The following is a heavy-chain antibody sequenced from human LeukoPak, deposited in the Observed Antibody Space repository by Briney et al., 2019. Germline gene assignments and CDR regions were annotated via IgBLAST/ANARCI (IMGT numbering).Heavy chain of an antibody. CDR2: INSEGKTT. D-gene: IGHD1-26*01. J-gene: IGHJ2*01. Sequence: PGGSLRLSCAASGFTFSSYWMYWVPQAPGRGLVWVSRINSEGKTTHYAGSVKGRFIISRDNAKNTLYLQMNSLRAEDTAVYYCARDPGSYSHDWYFDLWGRGTLVTVSS. V-gene: IGHV3-74*01. CDR3: ARDPGSYSHDWYFDL. CDR1: GFTFSSYW.